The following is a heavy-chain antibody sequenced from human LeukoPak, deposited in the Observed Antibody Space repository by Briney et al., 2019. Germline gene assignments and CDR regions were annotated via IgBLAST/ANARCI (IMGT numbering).Heavy chain of an antibody. J-gene: IGHJ2*01. CDR1: GFTFDDYG. D-gene: IGHD4-17*01. CDR3: ARDIPDYGDYGWYFDL. Sequence: GVSLRLSCAASGFTFDDYGMSWVRQAPGKGLEWVSGINWNGGSTGYADSVKGRFTISRDNAKNSLYLQMNSLRAEDTALYHCARDIPDYGDYGWYFDLWGRGTLDTVSS. V-gene: IGHV3-20*01. CDR2: INWNGGST.